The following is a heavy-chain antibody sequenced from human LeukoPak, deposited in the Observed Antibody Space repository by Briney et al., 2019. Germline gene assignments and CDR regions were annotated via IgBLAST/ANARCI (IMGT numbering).Heavy chain of an antibody. D-gene: IGHD6-19*01. V-gene: IGHV3-23*01. CDR1: GFTFSRYG. CDR3: AKDHLPGIVVADRDY. Sequence: PGGSLRLSCAASGFTFSRYGMSWVRQAPGKGLEWVSAISGSGGSTYYADSVKGRFTISRDNSKNTLYLQINSLRDEDTAVYYCAKDHLPGIVVADRDYWGQGTLVTVSS. J-gene: IGHJ4*02. CDR2: ISGSGGST.